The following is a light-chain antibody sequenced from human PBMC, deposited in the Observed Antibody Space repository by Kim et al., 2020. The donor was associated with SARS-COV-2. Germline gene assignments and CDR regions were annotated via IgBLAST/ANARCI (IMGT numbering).Light chain of an antibody. Sequence: SPGERATLTGRARQSVSSMYLAGYQQKPGQAPRLRIYGASSRATGIPDRFSGSGSGTDFTLTISRLEPEDCAVYYCQQYENSPWTFGQGTKVDIK. CDR1: QSVSSMY. V-gene: IGKV3-20*01. CDR2: GAS. CDR3: QQYENSPWT. J-gene: IGKJ1*01.